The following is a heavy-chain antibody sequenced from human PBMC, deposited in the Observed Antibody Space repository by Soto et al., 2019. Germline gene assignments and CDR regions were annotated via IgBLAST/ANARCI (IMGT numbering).Heavy chain of an antibody. J-gene: IGHJ4*02. CDR3: ARQGPRYSGPYYYDSSGYYFDY. CDR1: GFTFSSYS. Sequence: GSLRLSCAASGFTFSSYSMNWVRQAPGKGLEWVSSISSSSSYIYYADSVKSRITINPDTSKNQFSLQLNPVTPEDTAVYYCARQGPRYSGPYYYDSSGYYFDYWGQGTLVTVSS. V-gene: IGHV3-21*01. D-gene: IGHD3-22*01. CDR2: ISSSSSYI.